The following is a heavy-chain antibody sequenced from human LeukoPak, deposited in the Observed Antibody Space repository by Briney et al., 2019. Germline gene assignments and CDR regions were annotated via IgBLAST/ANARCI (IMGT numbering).Heavy chain of an antibody. CDR3: ARVINVVSDYYDSNNWFDP. Sequence: PGRSLRLSCAASGFTFSSYVMHWVRQAPGKGLEWVAIISYDGSNEYYADSVKGRFTISRDNAKNSLYLQMNSLRAADTAVYYCARVINVVSDYYDSNNWFDPWGQGTLVTVSS. J-gene: IGHJ5*02. CDR1: GFTFSSYV. D-gene: IGHD3-22*01. CDR2: ISYDGSNE. V-gene: IGHV3-30*04.